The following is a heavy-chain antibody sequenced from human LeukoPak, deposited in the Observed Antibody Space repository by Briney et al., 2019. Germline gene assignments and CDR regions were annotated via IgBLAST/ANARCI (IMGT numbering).Heavy chain of an antibody. CDR2: IYYSGST. Sequence: MTSETLSLTCTVSGGSISSGDYYWSWIRQPPGKGLEWIGYIYYSGSTYYNPSLKSRVTISVDTSKNQFSLKLSSVTAADTAVYYCARGRDCSSTSCFDHYYYYMDVWGKGTTVTVSS. D-gene: IGHD2-2*01. CDR1: GGSISSGDYY. V-gene: IGHV4-30-4*08. CDR3: ARGRDCSSTSCFDHYYYYMDV. J-gene: IGHJ6*03.